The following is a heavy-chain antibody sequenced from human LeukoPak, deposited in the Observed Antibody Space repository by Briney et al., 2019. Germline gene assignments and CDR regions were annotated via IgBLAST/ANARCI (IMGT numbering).Heavy chain of an antibody. D-gene: IGHD1-26*01. J-gene: IGHJ4*02. V-gene: IGHV3-30*18. CDR3: ANLVGSSNDY. CDR1: GFTFSSYA. Sequence: PGGSLRLSCAASGFTFSSYAMSWVRQAPGKGLEWVAVISYDGSNKYYADSVKGRFTISRDNSKNTLYLQMNSLRAEDTAVYYCANLVGSSNDYWGQGTLVTVSS. CDR2: ISYDGSNK.